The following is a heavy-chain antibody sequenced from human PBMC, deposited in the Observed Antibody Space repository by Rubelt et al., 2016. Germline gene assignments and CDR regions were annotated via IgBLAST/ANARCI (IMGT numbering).Heavy chain of an antibody. CDR1: GGSIRSVVYY. CDR3: ARVPSYTSRLIAY. V-gene: IGHV4-31*03. J-gene: IGHJ4*02. CDR2: IYYTGRT. D-gene: IGHD6-13*01. Sequence: VQLQESGTGLVKPPQTPSLTCTVSGGSIRSVVYYWSWIRQHPGKGLEWNGYIYYTGRTSYNTSHKSRVTKSVDTSKNQISLSLCSVTSADTAVYSCARVPSYTSRLIAYWGRGTLVTVSS.